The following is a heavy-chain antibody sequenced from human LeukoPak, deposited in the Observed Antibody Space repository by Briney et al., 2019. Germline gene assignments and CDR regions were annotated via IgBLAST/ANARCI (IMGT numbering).Heavy chain of an antibody. CDR2: IKSKTPDGTT. D-gene: IGHD3-10*01. CDR3: SRGQQYPYGPEFDY. V-gene: IGHV3-49*04. J-gene: IGHJ4*02. Sequence: GGSLRLSCTASGFTFADYNMNWVRQAPGKGLEGVGNIKSKTPDGTTDYVASGKVRITNSKDDSKSNASMKMNSQKRKYMTVSYCSRGQQYPYGPEFDYWGQGNLVTVSS. CDR1: GFTFADYN.